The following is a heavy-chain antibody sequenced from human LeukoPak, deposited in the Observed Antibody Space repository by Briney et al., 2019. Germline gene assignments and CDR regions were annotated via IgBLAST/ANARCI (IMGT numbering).Heavy chain of an antibody. Sequence: GRSLRLSCAPSGLTFSGYGMHWVRQAPGKGLEWVAVISYDGSYKYYADSVQGRFTISRDNSKNTLYLQMNSLRPDDTAVYYWAKWDFDYWGQGTLVTVSS. CDR3: AKWDFDY. V-gene: IGHV3-30*18. CDR2: ISYDGSYK. CDR1: GLTFSGYG. J-gene: IGHJ4*02.